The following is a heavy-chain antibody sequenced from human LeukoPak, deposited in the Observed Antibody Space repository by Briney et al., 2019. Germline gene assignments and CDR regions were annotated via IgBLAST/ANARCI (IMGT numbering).Heavy chain of an antibody. V-gene: IGHV4-4*07. J-gene: IGHJ4*02. CDR3: ARSVGVSCHFDY. CDR1: GGSFSSFY. Sequence: PSETLSLTCTVSGGSFSSFYWTWIRQPAGKGLEWIGLMYTSGSTSYNPSLKSRVTMSLDTSKNQFSLKLSSVTAADTAVYSCARSVGVSCHFDYWGQGTLVTVSS. CDR2: MYTSGST. D-gene: IGHD2-2*01.